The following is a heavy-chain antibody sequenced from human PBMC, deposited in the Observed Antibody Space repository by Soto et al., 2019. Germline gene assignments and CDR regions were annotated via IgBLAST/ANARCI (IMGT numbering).Heavy chain of an antibody. J-gene: IGHJ4*02. V-gene: IGHV3-33*01. Sequence: QVQLGESGGGVGQPGWSLRLSCAASGFTFSTYGMHWVRQAPGKGLEWVAVIWYDGSNKYYADSVKGRFTISRDNSKNTRYLQMNSLRAEDTAVYYCARDGSGSTHQFDYWGQGTLVTVSS. CDR2: IWYDGSNK. CDR1: GFTFSTYG. D-gene: IGHD1-26*01. CDR3: ARDGSGSTHQFDY.